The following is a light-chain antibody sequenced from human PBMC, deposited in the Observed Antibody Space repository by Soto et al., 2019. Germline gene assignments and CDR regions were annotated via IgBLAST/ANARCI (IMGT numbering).Light chain of an antibody. CDR2: KAS. Sequence: DSQMTQYPSTLSASIGDRVTITCRAGQSISYWLAWYHQKPGKAPKLLIPKASTLQSGVPPRFSGSGSGTEFALTISSLQPDDVATYYCQQYESYPMTFGGGTKVEIK. CDR1: QSISYW. CDR3: QQYESYPMT. J-gene: IGKJ4*01. V-gene: IGKV1-5*03.